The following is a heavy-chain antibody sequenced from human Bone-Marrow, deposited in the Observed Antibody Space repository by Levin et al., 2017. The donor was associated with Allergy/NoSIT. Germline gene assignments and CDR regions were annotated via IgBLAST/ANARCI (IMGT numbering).Heavy chain of an antibody. D-gene: IGHD2-21*02. CDR1: GFTVSSHY. CDR2: IYSGGST. Sequence: SGESLKISCAASGFTVSSHYMSWVRQAPGKGLEWVSVIYSGGSTYYADSVKGRFTISRDNSKNTLYLQMNSLRAEDTAVYYCARANCGGDCYPFYFDYWGQGTLVTVSS. CDR3: ARANCGGDCYPFYFDY. V-gene: IGHV3-53*01. J-gene: IGHJ4*02.